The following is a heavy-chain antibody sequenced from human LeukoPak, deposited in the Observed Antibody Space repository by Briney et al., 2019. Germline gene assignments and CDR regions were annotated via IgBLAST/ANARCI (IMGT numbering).Heavy chain of an antibody. CDR3: ARPYSPYYGSGSRRPYYMDV. Sequence: PSETLSLTCTVSAGSISSSSYSWGWIRQPPGKGLEWIGSIYYSGSTYYNPSLKSRVTISVDTSKNQFSLKLSSVTAADTAVYYCARPYSPYYGSGSRRPYYMDVWGKGTTVTISS. CDR1: AGSISSSSYS. J-gene: IGHJ6*03. CDR2: IYYSGST. D-gene: IGHD3-10*01. V-gene: IGHV4-39*01.